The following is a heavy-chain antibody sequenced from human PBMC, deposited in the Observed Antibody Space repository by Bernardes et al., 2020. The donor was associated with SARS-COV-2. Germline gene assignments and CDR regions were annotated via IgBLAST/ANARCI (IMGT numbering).Heavy chain of an antibody. CDR1: GFTVEDYT. V-gene: IGHV3-43*01. CDR3: ATERQSLTVFGVGHDAFDF. Sequence: GYLRRSCAASGFTVEDYTMHWVRPVPGKGLEWVSLVSWDGSTTNYADSVKGRFIISRDSSRNTVHLQMDSLRKEDTALYYCATERQSLTVFGVGHDAFDFWGQGTMVTVSS. D-gene: IGHD3-3*01. J-gene: IGHJ3*01. CDR2: VSWDGSTT.